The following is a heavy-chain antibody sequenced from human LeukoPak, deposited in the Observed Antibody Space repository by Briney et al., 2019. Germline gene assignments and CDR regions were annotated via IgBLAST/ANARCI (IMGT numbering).Heavy chain of an antibody. D-gene: IGHD4-23*01. V-gene: IGHV3-7*04. Sequence: GGSLRLSCAASGFTFSSYWMSWVRQAPGKGLEWVANIKQDGSDKYYVDSVKGRFTISRDNAKKSLYLQMNSLRAEDTAVYYCARESYGGNFDNWGQGTLVTVPS. CDR1: GFTFSSYW. CDR3: ARESYGGNFDN. J-gene: IGHJ4*02. CDR2: IKQDGSDK.